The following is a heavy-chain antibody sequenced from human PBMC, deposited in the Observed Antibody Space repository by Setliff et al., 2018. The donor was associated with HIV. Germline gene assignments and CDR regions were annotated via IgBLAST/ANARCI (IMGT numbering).Heavy chain of an antibody. Sequence: SETLSLTCSVSGGSITSGGHYWSWIRHLPGKGLEWIGYIHYTGSNFYNPSLTDRLTLSVDTSDNQFSLKLTSVTAADTAVYYCARGRTQWPNYNYFDPWGLGTLVTVSS. V-gene: IGHV4-31*02. CDR3: ARGRTQWPNYNYFDP. CDR1: GGSITSGGHY. D-gene: IGHD6-19*01. CDR2: IHYTGSN. J-gene: IGHJ5*02.